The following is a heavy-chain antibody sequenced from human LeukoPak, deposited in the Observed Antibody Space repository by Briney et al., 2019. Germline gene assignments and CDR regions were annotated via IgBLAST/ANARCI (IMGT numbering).Heavy chain of an antibody. J-gene: IGHJ4*02. V-gene: IGHV3-48*03. Sequence: GGSLRLSCAASGFTFSTYEMNWVRQAPGKGLEWVSYVSSSGSTIYYADSVRGRFTISRDSAKSSLFLQMNSLKAEDTALYFCASGIRERGFDSWGQGTLVTVSS. CDR2: VSSSGSTI. CDR3: ASGIRERGFDS. CDR1: GFTFSTYE. D-gene: IGHD1-1*01.